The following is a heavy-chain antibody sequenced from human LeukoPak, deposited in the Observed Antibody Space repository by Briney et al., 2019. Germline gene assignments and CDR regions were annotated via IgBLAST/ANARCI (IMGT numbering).Heavy chain of an antibody. CDR3: TTEYSYSYYFDY. CDR1: GFTFTKAW. J-gene: IGHJ4*02. CDR2: IKSKADGETT. D-gene: IGHD4-11*01. V-gene: IGHV3-15*01. Sequence: GGSLRLSCVAPGFTFTKAWMSWVRQSPGKGLEWVGRIKSKADGETTDYAAPVKGRFTISRDDSTNTLYLQMNSLKTEDTAIYYCTTEYSYSYYFDYWGRGTLVTVSS.